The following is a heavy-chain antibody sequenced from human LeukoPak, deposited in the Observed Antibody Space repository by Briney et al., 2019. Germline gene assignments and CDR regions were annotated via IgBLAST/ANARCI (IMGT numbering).Heavy chain of an antibody. J-gene: IGHJ4*02. Sequence: SETLSLTCTVSGGSTSSSNFYWGWIRQPPGMGLEWIGGVHYSGNTYYNPSLKSRVTISIDTSKNQFSLKLSSVTAADTAVYYCARLGAGPTYYDFWSGYSSFYFDYWGQGTLVTVSS. V-gene: IGHV4-39*01. D-gene: IGHD3-3*01. CDR2: VHYSGNT. CDR1: GGSTSSSNFY. CDR3: ARLGAGPTYYDFWSGYSSFYFDY.